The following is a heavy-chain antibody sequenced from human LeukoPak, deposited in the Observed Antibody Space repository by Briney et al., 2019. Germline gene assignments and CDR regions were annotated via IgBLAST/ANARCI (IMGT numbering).Heavy chain of an antibody. Sequence: GGSLRLSCAASGFTVSSNYMSWVRQAPGKGLEWVSDIYNGGSTYYSDSVKGRFTISRKNSNKTLLHQKKNLMTADDTAYYCARVRDSSGSYRVHYYYMDVWGKGTTVTVSS. V-gene: IGHV3-53*01. D-gene: IGHD6-19*01. J-gene: IGHJ6*03. CDR1: GFTVSSNY. CDR2: IYNGGST. CDR3: ARVRDSSGSYRVHYYYMDV.